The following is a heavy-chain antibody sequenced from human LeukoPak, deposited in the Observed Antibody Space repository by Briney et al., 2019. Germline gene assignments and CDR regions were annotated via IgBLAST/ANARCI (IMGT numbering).Heavy chain of an antibody. Sequence: GGSLRLSCAASGFTFRNFAMNWVRQAPGKGLEWVSVISVSDGSTYYADSVRGRFTISRDNSKNTLFLQLNGLRAKDTAIYYCARAMPGSTYYVESSGHETPVTVSS. CDR2: ISVSDGST. J-gene: IGHJ4*03. D-gene: IGHD3-10*01. CDR3: ARAMPGSTYYVES. V-gene: IGHV3-23*01. CDR1: GFTFRNFA.